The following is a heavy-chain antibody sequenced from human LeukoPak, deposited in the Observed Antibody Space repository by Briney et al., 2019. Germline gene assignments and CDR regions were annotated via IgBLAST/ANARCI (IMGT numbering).Heavy chain of an antibody. CDR3: ARARVVVVAATPSRAFDI. Sequence: SETLSLTCTVSGGSISSYYWSWIRQPPGKGLEWIGYIYYSGSTDYNPSLKSRVTISVDTSKNQFSLKLSSVTAADTAVYYCARARVVVVAATPSRAFDIWGQGTMVTVSS. CDR1: GGSISSYY. V-gene: IGHV4-59*01. D-gene: IGHD2-15*01. J-gene: IGHJ3*02. CDR2: IYYSGST.